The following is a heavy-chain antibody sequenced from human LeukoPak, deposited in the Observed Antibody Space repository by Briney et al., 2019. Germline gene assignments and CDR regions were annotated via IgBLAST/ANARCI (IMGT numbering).Heavy chain of an antibody. D-gene: IGHD2-2*02. CDR3: ARVSRAIPSDAFDI. Sequence: PGGSLRLSCAASGFTFSSYSMNWVRQAPGKGLEWVSSISSSSSYIYYADSVKGRFTISRDNAKNSLYLQMNSLRAEDTAVYYCARVSRAIPSDAFDIWGQGTMVTVSS. J-gene: IGHJ3*02. CDR2: ISSSSSYI. V-gene: IGHV3-21*01. CDR1: GFTFSSYS.